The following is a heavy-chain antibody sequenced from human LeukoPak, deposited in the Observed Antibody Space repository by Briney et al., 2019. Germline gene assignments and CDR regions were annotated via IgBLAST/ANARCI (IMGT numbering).Heavy chain of an antibody. CDR3: ARHRVRGPGAYYYYMDV. D-gene: IGHD3-10*01. Sequence: SETLSLTCTVSGGSISSYYWSWVRQPPGKGLEWIGEIYRSGSTHYNPSLKSRVTISVDKTKNQFSLKLSSVTAADTAVYYCARHRVRGPGAYYYYMDVWGKGTTVTISS. J-gene: IGHJ6*03. CDR2: IYRSGST. CDR1: GGSISSYY. V-gene: IGHV4-59*08.